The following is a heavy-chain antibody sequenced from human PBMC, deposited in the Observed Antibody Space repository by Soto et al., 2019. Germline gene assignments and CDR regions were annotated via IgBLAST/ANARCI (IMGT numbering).Heavy chain of an antibody. J-gene: IGHJ6*02. V-gene: IGHV3-30-3*01. CDR1: GFTFSSYA. CDR2: ISYDGSNK. Sequence: PGGSLSLSCAASGFTFSSYAMHWVRQAPGKGLEWVAVISYDGSNKYYADSVKGRFTISRDNSKNTLYLQMNSLRAEDTAVYYCARSPMTATPLYYYYGMDVWGQGTTVTVSS. CDR3: ARSPMTATPLYYYYGMDV. D-gene: IGHD2-21*02.